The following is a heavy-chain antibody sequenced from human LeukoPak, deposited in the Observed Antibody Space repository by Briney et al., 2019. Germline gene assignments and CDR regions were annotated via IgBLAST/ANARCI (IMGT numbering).Heavy chain of an antibody. Sequence: GESLKISCTGSGYSFTSYWIAWVRQMPGKGLEWMGIIYPGDSDTRYSPSFQGQVTISADKSISTAYLQWNNLKASDTAMYYCAGQDIVVVATATRAFDIWGQGQWSPSLQ. CDR1: GYSFTSYW. CDR2: IYPGDSDT. CDR3: AGQDIVVVATATRAFDI. D-gene: IGHD2-15*01. V-gene: IGHV5-51*01. J-gene: IGHJ3*02.